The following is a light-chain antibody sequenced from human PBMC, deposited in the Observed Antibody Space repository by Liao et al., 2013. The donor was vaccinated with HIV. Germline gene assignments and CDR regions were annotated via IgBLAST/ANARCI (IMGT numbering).Light chain of an antibody. CDR1: KIGSKS. CDR3: QVWDTSSNHVV. CDR2: SDS. J-gene: IGLJ2*01. V-gene: IGLV3-21*01. Sequence: SYELTQPPSVSVAPGKTARITCGGNKIGSKSVHWYQQKPGQAPVLVIFSDSDRPSGIPERFSGSNSGNTATLTISRVEAGDEADYYCQVWDTSSNHVVFGGGTKLTVL.